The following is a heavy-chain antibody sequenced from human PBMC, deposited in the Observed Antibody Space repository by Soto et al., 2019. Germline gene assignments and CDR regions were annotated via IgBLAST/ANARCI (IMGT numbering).Heavy chain of an antibody. J-gene: IGHJ4*02. Sequence: QVQLVESGGGVVQPGRSLRLSCAASGFTFRNYAMDWVRQAPGKGLEWVAVISYDGTNKYYADSVKGRFTISRDNSKNTLSLXMNSLRAEDTAVYYCARGDSNSWSDYWGQGTLVTVSS. V-gene: IGHV3-30*01. CDR2: ISYDGTNK. CDR3: ARGDSNSWSDY. CDR1: GFTFRNYA. D-gene: IGHD6-13*01.